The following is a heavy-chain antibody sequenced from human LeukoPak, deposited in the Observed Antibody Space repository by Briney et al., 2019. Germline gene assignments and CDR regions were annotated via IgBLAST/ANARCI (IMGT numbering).Heavy chain of an antibody. CDR3: ARESCSSTSCYVDN. CDR2: ISGSGVST. D-gene: IGHD2-2*01. CDR1: GFTFTSYA. Sequence: GGSLRLSCAASGFTFTSYAMNWVRQAPGKGLEWVSAISGSGVSTYYADSVKGRFTISRDNAKNTLYLQMNSLRAEDAAVYYCARESCSSTSCYVDNWGQGTLVTVSS. J-gene: IGHJ4*02. V-gene: IGHV3-23*01.